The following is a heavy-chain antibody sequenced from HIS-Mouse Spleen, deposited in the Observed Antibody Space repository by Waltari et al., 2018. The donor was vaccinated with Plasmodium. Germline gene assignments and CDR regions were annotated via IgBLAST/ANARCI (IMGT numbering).Heavy chain of an antibody. Sequence: QVQLVQSGAEVKKPGASVKVSCKASGYTFTSYGISWVGQAPGQGLEWMGLSNPKRGGTNYAQKFQGRVTMTRDTSIRTAYMELSRLRSDDTAVYYCAVGRWLQPRDYWGQGTLVTVSS. CDR1: GYTFTSYG. V-gene: IGHV1-2*02. CDR2: SNPKRGGT. J-gene: IGHJ4*02. CDR3: AVGRWLQPRDY. D-gene: IGHD5-12*01.